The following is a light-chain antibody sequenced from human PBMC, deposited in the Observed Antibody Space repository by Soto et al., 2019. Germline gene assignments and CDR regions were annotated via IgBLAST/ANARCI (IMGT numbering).Light chain of an antibody. CDR2: GAS. CDR3: QHYNSYSEA. Sequence: AIQMTQFPASLSASVGDRVTITCRASQGIRDELGWYQQKPGKAPNLLIYGASRLERGVPSRFSGSGSGTDFSLTISSLQPDDFATYYCQHYNSYSEAFGQGNKVELK. J-gene: IGKJ1*01. V-gene: IGKV1-6*01. CDR1: QGIRDE.